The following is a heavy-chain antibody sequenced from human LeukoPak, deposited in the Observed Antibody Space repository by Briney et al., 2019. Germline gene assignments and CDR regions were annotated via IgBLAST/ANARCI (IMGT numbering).Heavy chain of an antibody. Sequence: SETLSLTCTVSGGSISSYYWNWIRQPPGKGLEWIGYIYQNGNTYYNPSLKSRVTISVDRSKNQFSLNLSSVTAADTAVYYCGRGGIAAAASGIDYWGQGTLVAVSS. CDR3: GRGGIAAAASGIDY. D-gene: IGHD6-13*01. V-gene: IGHV4-59*12. CDR2: IYQNGNT. CDR1: GGSISSYY. J-gene: IGHJ4*02.